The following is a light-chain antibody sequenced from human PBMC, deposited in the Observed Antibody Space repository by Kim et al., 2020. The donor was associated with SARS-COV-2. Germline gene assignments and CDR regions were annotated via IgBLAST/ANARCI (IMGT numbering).Light chain of an antibody. Sequence: TVPTAGTGGSANIGAGYDVHWYQQQPGPAPKLLIYSDSKRPSGVPDRFSGSKSGTSASLAITGLQAEDEADYYCQSYDSSLSAVVFGGGTQLTVL. J-gene: IGLJ2*01. CDR2: SDS. CDR1: SANIGAGYD. V-gene: IGLV1-40*01. CDR3: QSYDSSLSAVV.